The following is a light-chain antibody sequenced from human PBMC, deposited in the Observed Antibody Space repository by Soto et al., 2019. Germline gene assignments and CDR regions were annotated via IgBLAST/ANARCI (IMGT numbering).Light chain of an antibody. J-gene: IGKJ1*01. CDR3: HQYDSIVQT. Sequence: EIVLTQSPGTLSLSPGERATLSCRASQSVRNSLLAWYQQKPGQPPRLLIYDASTRATATPERFSGSGSGTDFTLTISRLEPEDFAVYYCHQYDSIVQTFGQGTQVDIK. CDR1: QSVRNSL. CDR2: DAS. V-gene: IGKV3-20*01.